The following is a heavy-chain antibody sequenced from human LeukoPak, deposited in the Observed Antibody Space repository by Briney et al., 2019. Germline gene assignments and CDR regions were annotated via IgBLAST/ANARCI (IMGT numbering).Heavy chain of an antibody. V-gene: IGHV4-59*04. CDR1: GDSISIYY. CDR2: IYYDGSI. J-gene: IGHJ5*02. D-gene: IGHD1-1*01. Sequence: SETLSLTCSVSGDSISIYYWSWIRQPPGKGLEWIGYIYYDGSIFYNPSLRCRVTMSVDTSKNQFSLRLNSVTAVDTAVYYCASKLDSRNWFDPWGQGTLVIVSS. CDR3: ASKLDSRNWFDP.